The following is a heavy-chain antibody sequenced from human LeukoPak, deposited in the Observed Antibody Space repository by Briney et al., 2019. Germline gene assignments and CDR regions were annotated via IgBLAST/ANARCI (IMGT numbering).Heavy chain of an antibody. D-gene: IGHD6-13*01. CDR3: APRTAPAGTLSY. Sequence: GGSLRLSCAASGFTFTIYVMSWVRQAPGKGLEWVSTISANGGSTYYADSVKGRFTVSRDNSKNTLYLQVNSLRAEDTAVYYCAPRTAPAGTLSYWGQGTLVTVSS. CDR1: GFTFTIYV. J-gene: IGHJ4*02. V-gene: IGHV3-23*01. CDR2: ISANGGST.